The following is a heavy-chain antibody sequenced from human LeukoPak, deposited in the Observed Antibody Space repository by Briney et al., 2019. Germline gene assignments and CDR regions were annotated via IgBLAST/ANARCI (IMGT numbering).Heavy chain of an antibody. V-gene: IGHV3-21*01. J-gene: IGHJ4*02. Sequence: PGGSLRLSCAASGFTFSSYSMNWVRQAPGKGLEWVSSISSSSSYIYYADSVKGRFTISRDNAKNSPYLQMNSLRAEDTAVYYCATARSGWYVYWGQGTLVTVSS. CDR2: ISSSSSYI. CDR1: GFTFSSYS. D-gene: IGHD6-19*01. CDR3: ATARSGWYVY.